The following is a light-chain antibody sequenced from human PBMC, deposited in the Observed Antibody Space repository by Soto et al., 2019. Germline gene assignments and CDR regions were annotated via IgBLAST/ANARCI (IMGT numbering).Light chain of an antibody. CDR1: QSISSW. V-gene: IGKV1-5*01. J-gene: IGKJ1*01. CDR2: DAS. CDR3: QQYNIYPWT. Sequence: DIQMTQSPSTLSASVVDRVTITCRASQSISSWLAWYQQKPGKAPKLLIYDASSLESGVPSRFSGSGSGTEFTLTISSLQPDDIATYYCQQYNIYPWTFGQGTKVDIK.